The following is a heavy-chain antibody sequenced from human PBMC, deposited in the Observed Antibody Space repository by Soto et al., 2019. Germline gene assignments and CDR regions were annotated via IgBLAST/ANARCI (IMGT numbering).Heavy chain of an antibody. CDR2: MYYSGST. CDR3: ARQGTTSPDY. V-gene: IGHV4-39*01. CDR1: GGSITSSSYY. Sequence: SETLSLTCTDSGGSITSSSYYWGWIRQPPGKGLEWIGSMYYSGSTYYNPSLKSRVTISADTSKNHFSLKLSSVTAADTAVYYCARQGTTSPDYWGQGTLVTVSS. J-gene: IGHJ4*02. D-gene: IGHD4-17*01.